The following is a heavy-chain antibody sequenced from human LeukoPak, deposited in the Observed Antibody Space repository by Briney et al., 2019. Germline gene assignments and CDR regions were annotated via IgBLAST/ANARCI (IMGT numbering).Heavy chain of an antibody. CDR3: ARGLLLWFGKLSQPFDY. CDR1: GFTFSSYA. J-gene: IGHJ4*02. D-gene: IGHD3-10*01. CDR2: ISYDGSNK. V-gene: IGHV3-30*04. Sequence: QPGRSLRLSCAASGFTFSSYAMHWVRQAPGKGLEWVAVISYDGSNKYYADSVKGRFTISRDNSKNTLYLQMNSLRAEDTAVYYCARGLLLWFGKLSQPFDYWGQGTLVTVSS.